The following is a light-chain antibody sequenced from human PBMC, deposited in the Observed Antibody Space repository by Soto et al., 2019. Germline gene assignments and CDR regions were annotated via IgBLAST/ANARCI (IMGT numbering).Light chain of an antibody. J-gene: IGKJ2*01. CDR2: DAS. CDR3: QQRANWPPYT. Sequence: EIVLTQFPATLSFSPGERATLSCRASQSVGSYLGWYQQRTGQAPRLLIYDASNRSTTIPARFSSSGSGTDFTLSISSLEPEYFAVYYCQQRANWPPYTFGQGTRLEI. V-gene: IGKV3-11*01. CDR1: QSVGSY.